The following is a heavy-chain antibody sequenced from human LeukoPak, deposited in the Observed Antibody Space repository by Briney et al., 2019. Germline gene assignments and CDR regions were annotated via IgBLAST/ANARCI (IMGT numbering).Heavy chain of an antibody. D-gene: IGHD2-15*01. V-gene: IGHV4-4*07. Sequence: PSETLSLTCTVSGGSISSYYWSWIRQPAGKGLEWIGRIYTSGSTNYNPSLKSRVTTSVDTSKNQFSLKLSSVTAADTAVYYCAGTKGYCSGGSCPSRRGNYYYYYMDVWGKGTTVTVSS. CDR1: GGSISSYY. CDR3: AGTKGYCSGGSCPSRRGNYYYYYMDV. CDR2: IYTSGST. J-gene: IGHJ6*03.